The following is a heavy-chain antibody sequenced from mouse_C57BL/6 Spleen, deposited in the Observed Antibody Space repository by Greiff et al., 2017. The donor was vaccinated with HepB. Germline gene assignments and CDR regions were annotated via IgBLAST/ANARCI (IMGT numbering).Heavy chain of an antibody. V-gene: IGHV1-64*01. CDR2: IHPNSGST. Sequence: VQLQQSGAELVKPGASVKLSCKASGYTFTSYWMHWVKQRPGQGLEWIGMIHPNSGSTNYNEKFKSKATLTVDKSSSTAYMQLSSLTSEDSAVYYCAIGSSYYAMDYWGQGTSVTVSS. J-gene: IGHJ4*01. D-gene: IGHD1-1*01. CDR3: AIGSSYYAMDY. CDR1: GYTFTSYW.